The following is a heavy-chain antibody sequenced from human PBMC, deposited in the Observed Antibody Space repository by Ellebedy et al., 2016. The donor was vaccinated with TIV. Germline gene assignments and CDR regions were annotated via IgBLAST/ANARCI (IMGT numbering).Heavy chain of an antibody. D-gene: IGHD2-15*01. J-gene: IGHJ4*02. V-gene: IGHV3-7*03. CDR1: GFTFSRYW. CDR3: ATYSEDFDY. CDR2: IKQDGSEK. Sequence: PGGSLRLSCAASGFTFSRYWMSWVRQAPGKGLEWVANIKQDGSEKYYVDSVKGRFTISRDNAKNSLYLQMNSMRAEDTAVYYCATYSEDFDYWGQGTLVTVSS.